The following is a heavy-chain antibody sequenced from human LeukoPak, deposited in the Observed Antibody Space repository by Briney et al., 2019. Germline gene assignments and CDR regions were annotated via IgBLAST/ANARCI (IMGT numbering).Heavy chain of an antibody. D-gene: IGHD1-14*01. CDR2: IYYSGST. CDR3: ARGRSIRRNLGSFDY. CDR1: GGSISSYY. J-gene: IGHJ4*02. Sequence: PSETLSLTCTVSGGSISSYYWSWIRQPPGKGLEWIGYIYYSGSTNYNPSLKSRVTISVDTSKNQFSLKLSSVTAADTAVYYCARGRSIRRNLGSFDYWGQGTLVTVSS. V-gene: IGHV4-59*01.